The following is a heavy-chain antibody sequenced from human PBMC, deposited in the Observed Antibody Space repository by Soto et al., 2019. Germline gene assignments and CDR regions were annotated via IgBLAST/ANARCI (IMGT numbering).Heavy chain of an antibody. CDR2: IYYSGST. D-gene: IGHD2-2*01. V-gene: IGHV4-31*03. CDR3: ARDQFRTRDYYYYGMDV. Sequence: TLSLTGTVSGGSISSGDYYWSWIRQHPGKGLEWIGYIYYSGSTYYNPSLKSRVAISVDTSKNQFSLKLSSVTAADTAVYYCARDQFRTRDYYYYGMDVWGQGTSVTVYS. CDR1: GGSISSGDYY. J-gene: IGHJ6*02.